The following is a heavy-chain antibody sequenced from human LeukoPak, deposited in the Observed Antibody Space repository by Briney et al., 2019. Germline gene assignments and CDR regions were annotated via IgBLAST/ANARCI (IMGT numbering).Heavy chain of an antibody. CDR3: ASSPYSSRPIDY. D-gene: IGHD6-13*01. J-gene: IGHJ4*02. V-gene: IGHV3-23*01. Sequence: PGGSLRLSCAASGFTFSSYAMSWVRQAPGKGLEWVSAISGSGGSTYYADTVKGRFTISRDNSKNTLYLQMNSLRAEDTAVYYCASSPYSSRPIDYWGQGTLVTVSS. CDR1: GFTFSSYA. CDR2: ISGSGGST.